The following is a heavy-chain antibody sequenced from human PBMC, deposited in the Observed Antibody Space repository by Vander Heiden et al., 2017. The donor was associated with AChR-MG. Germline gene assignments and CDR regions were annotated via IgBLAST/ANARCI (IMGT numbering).Heavy chain of an antibody. Sequence: EVQLVESGGGLVQPGGSLRLSCAAPVFTFSSYEMNWVRQAPGKGLEWVSYISSSGSKIYYADAVKGRFTISRDNAKNSMYLQMKRMRAEDTAVYYFAKDGYRQLLYFDYWGQGTLVTVSS. CDR1: VFTFSSYE. D-gene: IGHD6-6*01. CDR2: ISSSGSKI. J-gene: IGHJ4*02. CDR3: AKDGYRQLLYFDY. V-gene: IGHV3-48*03.